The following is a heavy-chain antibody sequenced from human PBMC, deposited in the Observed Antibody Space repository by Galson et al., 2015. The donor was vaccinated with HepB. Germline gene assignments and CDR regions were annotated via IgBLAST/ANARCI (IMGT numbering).Heavy chain of an antibody. Sequence: SLRLSCAASGFTFSDFYMSWIRQAPGKGLEWISYISSSGSTVSYADSVKGRFTISRDNAKNSLYLQMKRLRAGDTAVYYCAKAALGWFDPWGQGTLVTVSS. CDR2: ISSSGSTV. V-gene: IGHV3-11*01. CDR3: AKAALGWFDP. J-gene: IGHJ5*02. CDR1: GFTFSDFY.